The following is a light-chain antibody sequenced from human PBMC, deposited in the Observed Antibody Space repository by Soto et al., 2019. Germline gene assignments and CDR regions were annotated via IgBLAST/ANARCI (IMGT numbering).Light chain of an antibody. V-gene: IGLV1-40*01. CDR2: GNN. J-gene: IGLJ1*01. Sequence: QAVVTQPPSVSGAPGQRVTISCTGRNSNIGAGYDVHWYQQFPGTAPRLLIYGNNNRPSGVPDRFSGSKSGTSASLAITGLQADDEADYYCQSFDSSLSGFVFGTGTKVTVL. CDR3: QSFDSSLSGFV. CDR1: NSNIGAGYD.